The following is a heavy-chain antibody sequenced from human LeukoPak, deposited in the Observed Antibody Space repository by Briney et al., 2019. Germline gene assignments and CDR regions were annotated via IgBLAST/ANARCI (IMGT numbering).Heavy chain of an antibody. J-gene: IGHJ4*02. CDR3: AKELRSHTGWPFDY. CDR1: GFTFARSG. Sequence: GGSLRLSCAASGFTFARSGMHWVRQAPGKGLEWVAVILSDERNKYCADSVKGRFTISRDNSKNTVYLQMNSLAAEDTAVYYCAKELRSHTGWPFDYWGQGTLVTVSS. V-gene: IGHV3-33*06. D-gene: IGHD5-12*01. CDR2: ILSDERNK.